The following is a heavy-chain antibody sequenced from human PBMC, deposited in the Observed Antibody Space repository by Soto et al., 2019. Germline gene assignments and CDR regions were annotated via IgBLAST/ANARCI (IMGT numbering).Heavy chain of an antibody. V-gene: IGHV3-72*01. CDR3: ARSGSSTSCYDY. CDR2: IRKQANIYTA. CDR1: GFSFSDQY. J-gene: IGHJ4*02. D-gene: IGHD2-2*01. Sequence: GGSLRLSCVGSGFSFSDQYVDWVRQAPGKGLEWVGRIRKQANIYTAHYAASVKGRFTISRDDPKNSLYLQMNSLKTEDTAVYYCARSGSSTSCYDYWGQGTLVTVSS.